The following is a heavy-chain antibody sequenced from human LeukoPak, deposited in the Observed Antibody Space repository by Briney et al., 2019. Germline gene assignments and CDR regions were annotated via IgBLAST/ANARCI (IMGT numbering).Heavy chain of an antibody. CDR3: ARDRLPGDQQWRRYYYYGMDV. Sequence: GGSLRLSCAASGFTFSSYAVHWVRQAPGKGLEWVAVISYDGSNKYYADSVKGRCTISRDNSKNTLYLQMNSLRAEDTAVYYCARDRLPGDQQWRRYYYYGMDVWGQGTTVTVSS. D-gene: IGHD6-19*01. V-gene: IGHV3-30*04. CDR1: GFTFSSYA. CDR2: ISYDGSNK. J-gene: IGHJ6*02.